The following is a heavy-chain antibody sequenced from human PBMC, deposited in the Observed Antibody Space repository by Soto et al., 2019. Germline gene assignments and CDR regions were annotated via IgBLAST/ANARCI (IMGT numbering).Heavy chain of an antibody. Sequence: EVQLVESGGGLVQPGRSLRLSCAASAFSFDDYAMHWVRQVPGKGLEWVSGISWNSGNIVYADSVKGRFTISRDNAKHTLYLQMNSLNTEDTAVYYCAKGATTSCFSPFDIWGQGTMVTVSS. V-gene: IGHV3-9*01. CDR2: ISWNSGNI. CDR3: AKGATTSCFSPFDI. CDR1: AFSFDDYA. D-gene: IGHD2-2*01. J-gene: IGHJ3*02.